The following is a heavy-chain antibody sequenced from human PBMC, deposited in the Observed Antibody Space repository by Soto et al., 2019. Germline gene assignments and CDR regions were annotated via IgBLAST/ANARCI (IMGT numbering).Heavy chain of an antibody. Sequence: QVQLQESGPGLVQPSGTLSLTCAVSGDSINNSHWWSWVRQTPGKGLKWIGETYHSGTTNYNPSLKTRVTISIDKSKNQFSLKMNSVTAADTAVYYCAREVKSSPARGQNWFDPWGQGTLVTVSS. J-gene: IGHJ5*02. D-gene: IGHD6-13*01. CDR1: GDSINNSHW. V-gene: IGHV4-4*02. CDR3: AREVKSSPARGQNWFDP. CDR2: TYHSGTT.